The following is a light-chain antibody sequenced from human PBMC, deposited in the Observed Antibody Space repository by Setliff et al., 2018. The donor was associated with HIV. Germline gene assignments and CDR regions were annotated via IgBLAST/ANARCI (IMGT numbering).Light chain of an antibody. CDR2: VSS. Sequence: PPSVSGAPGQSVTIPCTGSSSNIGAGYDVHWYQHLPGTVPKLLIYVSSNRPSGVPDRFSAAKSGTSASLAITGLQAEDEADYYCQSYDSSLSALVFGGGTKVTVL. V-gene: IGLV1-40*01. CDR1: SSNIGAGYD. CDR3: QSYDSSLSALV. J-gene: IGLJ2*01.